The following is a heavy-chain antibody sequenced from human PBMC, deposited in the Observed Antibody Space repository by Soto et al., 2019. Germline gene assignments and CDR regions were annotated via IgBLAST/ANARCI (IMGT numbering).Heavy chain of an antibody. V-gene: IGHV2-5*02. Sequence: SGPTLVNPTQTLTLTCAFSGFSLSSSTVGVGWIRQPPEKALEWLGIIYWDDDKRYSPSLKNRLTITKDTSKNQVVLTMTNMEPVDTATYYCVRTFSPGPFDYWGQGALVTVSS. CDR2: IYWDDDK. CDR3: VRTFSPGPFDY. D-gene: IGHD1-1*01. J-gene: IGHJ4*02. CDR1: GFSLSSSTVG.